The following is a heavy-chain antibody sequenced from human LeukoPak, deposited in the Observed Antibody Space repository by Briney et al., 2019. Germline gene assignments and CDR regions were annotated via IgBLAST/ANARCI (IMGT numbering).Heavy chain of an antibody. CDR2: INHSVST. CDR1: GGSFSGYY. V-gene: IGHV4-34*01. D-gene: IGHD2-8*01. Sequence: SETLSLTCAVYGGSFSGYYWSWIRQPPGKGLEWIGEINHSVSTNYNPSLKSRVTISVDTSKNQFSLKLSSVTAADTAVYYCARGIIFRYVVLMVYYYFDYWGQGTLVTVSS. CDR3: ARGIIFRYVVLMVYYYFDY. J-gene: IGHJ4*02.